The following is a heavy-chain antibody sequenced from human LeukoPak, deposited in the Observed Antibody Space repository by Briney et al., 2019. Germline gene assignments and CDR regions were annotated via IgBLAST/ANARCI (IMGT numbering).Heavy chain of an antibody. CDR1: GVSISSGGYY. Sequence: SSETLSLTCTVSGVSISSGGYYWSWIRQHPGKGLEWIGYIYYSGSTYYNPSLKSRLTISLDTSSNQFSLKLNSATAADTAVYYCARGPVRDYSNYWGQGTLVTVSS. D-gene: IGHD4-11*01. V-gene: IGHV4-31*03. J-gene: IGHJ4*02. CDR2: IYYSGST. CDR3: ARGPVRDYSNY.